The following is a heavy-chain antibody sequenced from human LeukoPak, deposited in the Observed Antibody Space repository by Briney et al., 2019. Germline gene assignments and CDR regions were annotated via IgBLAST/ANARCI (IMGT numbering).Heavy chain of an antibody. J-gene: IGHJ6*02. CDR2: INDGNGNT. CDR3: ARGESGNPLYYYYYGMDV. V-gene: IGHV1-3*01. Sequence: ASVKVSCKTSGYTFTSYAMHWVRQAPGQRLEWMGWINDGNGNTKYSQKFQGRVTITRDTSASTAYMELSSLRSEDTAVYYCARGESGNPLYYYYYGMDVWGQGTTVTVSS. D-gene: IGHD4-23*01. CDR1: GYTFTSYA.